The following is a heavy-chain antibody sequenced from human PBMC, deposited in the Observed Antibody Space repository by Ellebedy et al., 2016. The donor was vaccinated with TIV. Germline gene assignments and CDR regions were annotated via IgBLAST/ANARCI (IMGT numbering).Heavy chain of an antibody. CDR2: IYQDGSDQ. D-gene: IGHD4-17*01. V-gene: IGHV3-7*01. J-gene: IGHJ5*02. CDR1: GFSFRSYW. Sequence: PGGSLRLSCAASGFSFRSYWMSWVRQAPGKGLEWVANIYQDGSDQYYVDSVKGRFTISRDNADNSLFLQMNSLRADDTAVYYCARRGSYGDYAVQINSWFDTWGRGTLVAVSS. CDR3: ARRGSYGDYAVQINSWFDT.